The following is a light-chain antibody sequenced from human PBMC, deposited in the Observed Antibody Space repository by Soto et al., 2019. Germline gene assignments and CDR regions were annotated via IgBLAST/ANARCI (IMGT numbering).Light chain of an antibody. CDR1: QSISTW. CDR3: QQYNTYRT. CDR2: KAS. V-gene: IGKV1-5*03. Sequence: IQLTQSPSSLSSSLGDRVTITCRASQSISTWLAWYQQKPGKAPNLLIYKASYLASGVPSRFSGSGSGTEFPLTISSMKPDDFATYYCQQYNTYRTFGQGTKVDIK. J-gene: IGKJ1*01.